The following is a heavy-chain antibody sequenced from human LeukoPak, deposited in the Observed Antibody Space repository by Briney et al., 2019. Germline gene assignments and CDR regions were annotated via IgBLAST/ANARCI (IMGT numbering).Heavy chain of an antibody. CDR1: GFTFSSYA. CDR2: ISYDGSDK. V-gene: IGHV3-30-3*01. Sequence: GGSLRLSCAASGFTFSSYAMHWVRQAPGKGLEWVAVISYDGSDKYYADSVKGRFTISRDNSKNTLYLQMNSLRAEDTAVYYCAREGRDYYDSSGYYYRFDYWGQGTLVTVSS. J-gene: IGHJ4*02. D-gene: IGHD3-22*01. CDR3: AREGRDYYDSSGYYYRFDY.